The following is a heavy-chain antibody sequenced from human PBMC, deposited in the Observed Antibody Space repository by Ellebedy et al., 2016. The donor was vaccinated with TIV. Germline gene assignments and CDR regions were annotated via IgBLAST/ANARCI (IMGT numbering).Heavy chain of an antibody. Sequence: SETLSLTXAVSGGSISSSNWWSWVRQPPGKGLEWIGEIYHSGSTNYNPSLKSRVTISVDTSKNQFSLKLSSVTAADTAVYYCARGHDMVRGKGAYYFDYWGQGTLVTVSS. CDR2: IYHSGST. CDR3: ARGHDMVRGKGAYYFDY. J-gene: IGHJ4*02. CDR1: GGSISSSNW. D-gene: IGHD3-10*01. V-gene: IGHV4-4*02.